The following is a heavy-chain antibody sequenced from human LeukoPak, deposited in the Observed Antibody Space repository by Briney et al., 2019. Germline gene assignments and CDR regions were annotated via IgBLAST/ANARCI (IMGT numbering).Heavy chain of an antibody. Sequence: TGGSLRLSCAGSGFTFTRYAMSWVRQAPGKGLEWVSSISSGSSNIYYADSVKGRFTISRDNAKYSLYLQMNSLRAEDTAVYYCARPLGPAMAVASGYWGQGTLVTVSS. CDR1: GFTFTRYA. CDR2: ISSGSSNI. D-gene: IGHD6-19*01. V-gene: IGHV3-21*01. J-gene: IGHJ4*02. CDR3: ARPLGPAMAVASGY.